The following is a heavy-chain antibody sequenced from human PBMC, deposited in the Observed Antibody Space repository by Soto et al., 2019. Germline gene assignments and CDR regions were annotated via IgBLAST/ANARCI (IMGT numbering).Heavy chain of an antibody. V-gene: IGHV1-2*02. D-gene: IGHD2-15*01. Sequence: ASVKVSCKASGYTFTGYYMHWVRQAPGQGLEWMGWINPNSGGTNYAQRFQGRVTMTRDTSISTAYMELSRLRSDDTAVYYCARDLAPRGVVAATRVDYWGQGTLVTVSS. CDR3: ARDLAPRGVVAATRVDY. CDR1: GYTFTGYY. J-gene: IGHJ4*02. CDR2: INPNSGGT.